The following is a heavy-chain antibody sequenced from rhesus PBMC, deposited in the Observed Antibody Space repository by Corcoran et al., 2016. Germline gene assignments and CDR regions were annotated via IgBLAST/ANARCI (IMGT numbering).Heavy chain of an antibody. CDR2: ISYSGNT. J-gene: IGHJ6*01. CDR1: GYSISSGYG. Sequence: QLQLQESGPGLVKPSETLSLTCAVSGYSISSGYGWSWIRQPPGKGLEWIVYISYSGNTSYNPSLKSRVTISRDTSKNQCSLKLSSVTAADTAVYYCAAGYSSGWYDYGLDSWGQVVVVTVSA. CDR3: AAGYSSGWYDYGLDS. D-gene: IGHD6-31*01. V-gene: IGHV4-122*02.